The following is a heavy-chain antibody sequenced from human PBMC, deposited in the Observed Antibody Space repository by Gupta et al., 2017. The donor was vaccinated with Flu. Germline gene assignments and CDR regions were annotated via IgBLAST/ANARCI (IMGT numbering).Heavy chain of an antibody. CDR3: ARGPTVTTYYFDY. CDR1: GFTFSSYG. V-gene: IGHV3-33*01. J-gene: IGHJ4*02. Sequence: QVQLVESGGGVVQSGRSLRLSCAASGFTFSSYGMHWVRQAPGKGLGWVAVIWYDGSNKYYADCVKGRFTISRDNSKNTLYLQMNSLRDEDTAVYYCARGPTVTTYYFDYWGQGTLVTVSS. CDR2: IWYDGSNK. D-gene: IGHD4-17*01.